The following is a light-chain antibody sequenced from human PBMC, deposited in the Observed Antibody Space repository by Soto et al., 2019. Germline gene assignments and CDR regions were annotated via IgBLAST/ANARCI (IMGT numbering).Light chain of an antibody. V-gene: IGKV1-9*01. CDR3: QQLNSYPWT. CDR2: AAS. J-gene: IGKJ1*01. Sequence: IQLTQSPSSLSASAGDRATITCRASQGISSYLAWYQQKPGKAPKLLIYAASTLQSGVPTRFSGSGSGTDFTLTISSLQPEDFATYYCQQLNSYPWTFGQGTKVEIK. CDR1: QGISSY.